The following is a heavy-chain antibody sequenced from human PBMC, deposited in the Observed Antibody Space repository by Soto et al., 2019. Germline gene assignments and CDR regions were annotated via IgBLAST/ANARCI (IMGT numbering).Heavy chain of an antibody. Sequence: GGSLRLSCAASGFTFSSYAMHWVRQAPGKGLEWVAVISYDGSNKYYADSVKGRFTISRDNSKNTLYLQMNSLRAEDTAVYYCARDPELYCSGGSCSRKNWFDPWGQGTLVTVSS. CDR2: ISYDGSNK. CDR1: GFTFSSYA. D-gene: IGHD2-15*01. CDR3: ARDPELYCSGGSCSRKNWFDP. V-gene: IGHV3-30-3*01. J-gene: IGHJ5*02.